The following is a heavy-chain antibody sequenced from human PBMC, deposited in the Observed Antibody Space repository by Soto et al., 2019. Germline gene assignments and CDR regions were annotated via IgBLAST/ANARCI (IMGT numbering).Heavy chain of an antibody. D-gene: IGHD3-3*01. Sequence: GASVKVSCKASGYTFTGYYIHWVRQAPGQGLEWMGVINPHGGSTKYAQKFQGRVTMTRDTSRSTVYMELRSLRSDDTAIYYCARSSGGNFGIIIEGSNWFDPWGQGTLVTVSS. CDR1: GYTFTGYY. CDR2: INPHGGST. V-gene: IGHV1-46*01. J-gene: IGHJ5*02. CDR3: ARSSGGNFGIIIEGSNWFDP.